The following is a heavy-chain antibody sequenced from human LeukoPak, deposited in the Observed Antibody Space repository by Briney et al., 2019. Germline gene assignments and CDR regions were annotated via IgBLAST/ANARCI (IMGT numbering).Heavy chain of an antibody. D-gene: IGHD3-10*01. CDR3: ARATGSGYMDV. CDR2: ISAYNGNT. CDR1: GYTFTGYY. Sequence: ASVKVSCKASGYTFTGYYMHWVRQAPGQGLEWMGWISAYNGNTNYAQKLQGRVTMTTDTSTSTAYMELRSLRSDDTAVYYCARATGSGYMDVWGRGTTVTVSS. J-gene: IGHJ6*03. V-gene: IGHV1-18*04.